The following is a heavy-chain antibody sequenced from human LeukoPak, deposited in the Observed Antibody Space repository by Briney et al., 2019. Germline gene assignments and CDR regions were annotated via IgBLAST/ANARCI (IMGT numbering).Heavy chain of an antibody. CDR3: ARPYCGGACYPPRWFDP. J-gene: IGHJ5*02. V-gene: IGHV4-39*01. Sequence: SETLSLTCTVSGGSISSSSYYWGWIRQPPGKGLGWIGTISYSGSTHYDPSLKSRVTISVDTSKNQFSLRLSSVTAADTAVYYCARPYCGGACYPPRWFDPWGQGTLVTVSS. CDR2: ISYSGST. CDR1: GGSISSSSYY. D-gene: IGHD2-21*01.